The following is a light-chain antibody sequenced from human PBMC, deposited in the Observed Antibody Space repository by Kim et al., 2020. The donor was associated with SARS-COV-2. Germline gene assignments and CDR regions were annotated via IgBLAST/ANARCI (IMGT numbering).Light chain of an antibody. J-gene: IGKJ2*01. V-gene: IGKV1-39*01. CDR1: QTIVTY. CDR2: SAS. CDR3: QHSYGRPYT. Sequence: DIQLTQSPSSLSASVGDRVTITCRTSQTIVTYLSWFQQKPGKAPKLLIYSASNLQSGVPSRFSGSGSGTDFTLTISSLQPDDFATYYCQHSYGRPYTFGQGTKLEI.